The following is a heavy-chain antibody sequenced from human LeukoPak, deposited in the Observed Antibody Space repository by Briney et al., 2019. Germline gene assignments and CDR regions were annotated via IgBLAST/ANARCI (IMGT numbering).Heavy chain of an antibody. D-gene: IGHD3-22*01. CDR3: ARDNYYDSSGYSS. J-gene: IGHJ4*02. CDR1: GGSISSGGYY. CDR2: IYYSGST. Sequence: PSETLSLTCTVSGGSISSGGYYWSWIRQHPGKGLEWIGYIYYSGSTYYNPSLKSRVTISVDTSKNQFSLKLSSVTAADTAVYYCARDNYYDSSGYSSWGQGTLVTVSS. V-gene: IGHV4-31*03.